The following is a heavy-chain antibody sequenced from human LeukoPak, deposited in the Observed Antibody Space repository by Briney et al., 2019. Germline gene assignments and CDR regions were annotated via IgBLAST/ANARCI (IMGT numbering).Heavy chain of an antibody. D-gene: IGHD6-13*01. V-gene: IGHV7-4-1*02. Sequence: GASVKVSCKASGYTFTGYYMHWVRQAPGQGLEWMGWINTNTGNPTYAQGFTGRFVFSLDTSVSTAYLQISSLKAEDTAVYYCARDTGYSSSWYLIYFDYWGQGTLVTVSS. CDR2: INTNTGNP. J-gene: IGHJ4*02. CDR1: GYTFTGYY. CDR3: ARDTGYSSSWYLIYFDY.